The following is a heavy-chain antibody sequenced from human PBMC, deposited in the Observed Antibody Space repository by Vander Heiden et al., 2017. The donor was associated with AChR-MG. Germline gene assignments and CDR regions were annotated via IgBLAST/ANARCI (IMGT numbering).Heavy chain of an antibody. Sequence: EVQLLESGGGLVQPGGSLSLSCAAAGFTFSSYAMSWVRQAPGKGLEWVSAISGSGGSTYYADSVKGRFTISRDNSKNTLYLQMNSLRAEDTAVYYCAKDPSGIGVAFDIWGQGTMVTVSS. D-gene: IGHD3-10*01. J-gene: IGHJ3*02. CDR2: ISGSGGST. CDR1: GFTFSSYA. V-gene: IGHV3-23*01. CDR3: AKDPSGIGVAFDI.